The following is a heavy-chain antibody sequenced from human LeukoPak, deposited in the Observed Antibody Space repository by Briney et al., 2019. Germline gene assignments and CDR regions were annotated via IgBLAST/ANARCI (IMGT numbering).Heavy chain of an antibody. D-gene: IGHD3-10*01. CDR1: GSTFSNPW. CDR3: TTDPGLLWFGELLQPY. CDR2: IKSKTDDGTT. Sequence: GRSLRPSWAAAGSTFSNPWTSWVRQPARDWRGWDGRIKSKTDDGTTDYSAPVKGRFTISRDDSKNTLYLQMNSLKTEDTAVYYCTTDPGLLWFGELLQPYWGQGTLVTVSS. J-gene: IGHJ4*02. V-gene: IGHV3-15*01.